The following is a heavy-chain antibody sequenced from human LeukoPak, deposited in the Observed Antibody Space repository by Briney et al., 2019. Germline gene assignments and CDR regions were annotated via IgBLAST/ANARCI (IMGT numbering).Heavy chain of an antibody. J-gene: IGHJ4*02. Sequence: SETLSLTCALYGGFFSGYYWSWLRQPPGKGLEWIGEINHSGSTNYNPSLKSRVTISVDTSKNQFSLKLTSVTAADTAVYYCARQYFVVVTAIRIFDYWGQGTLVTVSS. CDR1: GGFFSGYY. CDR2: INHSGST. V-gene: IGHV4-34*01. CDR3: ARQYFVVVTAIRIFDY. D-gene: IGHD2-21*02.